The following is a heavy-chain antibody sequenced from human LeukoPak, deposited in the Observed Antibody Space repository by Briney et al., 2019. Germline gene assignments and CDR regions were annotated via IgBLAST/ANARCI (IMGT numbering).Heavy chain of an antibody. CDR3: ARAYGTNGYFQLPIDY. CDR1: GFTFSSYA. V-gene: IGHV3-23*01. D-gene: IGHD2-8*01. Sequence: GGSLRLSCAASGFTFSSYAMSWVRQAPGKGLEWVSGITASGDTTHHVDSVKGRFTISRDNSKNTLFLQMNSLRVEDTALYYCARAYGTNGYFQLPIDYWGQGALVTVSS. CDR2: ITASGDTT. J-gene: IGHJ4*02.